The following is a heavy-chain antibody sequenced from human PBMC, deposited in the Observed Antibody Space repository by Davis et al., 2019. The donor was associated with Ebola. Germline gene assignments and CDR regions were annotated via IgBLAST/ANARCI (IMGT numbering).Heavy chain of an antibody. V-gene: IGHV4-34*01. Sequence: MPSETLSLTCAVYGGSFSGYYWSWIRQPPGKGLEWIGEINHSGSTNYNPSLKSRVTISVDRSKYQFSLKLSSVTAADTAVYYCARRRGYFDYWGQGTLVTVSS. J-gene: IGHJ4*02. CDR1: GGSFSGYY. CDR3: ARRRGYFDY. D-gene: IGHD3-10*01. CDR2: INHSGST.